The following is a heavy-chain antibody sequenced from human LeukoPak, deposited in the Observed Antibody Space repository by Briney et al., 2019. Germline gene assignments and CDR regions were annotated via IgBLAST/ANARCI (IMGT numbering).Heavy chain of an antibody. CDR2: IYYSGST. CDR1: GGSFSGYY. V-gene: IGHV4-34*09. J-gene: IGHJ6*02. Sequence: SETLSLTCAVYGGSFSGYYWSWIRQPPGKGLEWIGYIYYSGSTYYNPSLKSRVTISVDTSKNQFSLKLSSVTAADTAVYYCARDSKGWLLGGYYYGMDVWGQGTTVTVSS. D-gene: IGHD3-22*01. CDR3: ARDSKGWLLGGYYYGMDV.